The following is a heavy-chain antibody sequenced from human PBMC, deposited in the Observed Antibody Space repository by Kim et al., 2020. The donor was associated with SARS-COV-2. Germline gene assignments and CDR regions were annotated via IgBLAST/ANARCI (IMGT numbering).Heavy chain of an antibody. V-gene: IGHV3-23*01. D-gene: IGHD5-12*01. Sequence: DSVKGQFTISRDNSKNTLYLQMNSLRAEDTAVYYCAKEARDGYFQGTFDYWGQGTLVTVSS. J-gene: IGHJ4*02. CDR3: AKEARDGYFQGTFDY.